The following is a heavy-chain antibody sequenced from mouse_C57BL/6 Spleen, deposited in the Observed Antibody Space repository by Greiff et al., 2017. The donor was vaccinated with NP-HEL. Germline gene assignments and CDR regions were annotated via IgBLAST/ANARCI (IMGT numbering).Heavy chain of an antibody. J-gene: IGHJ4*01. Sequence: VTLKVSGAELVRPGASVKLSCTASGFNIKDYYMHWVKQRPEQGLEWIGRIDPEDGDTEYAPKFQGKATMTADTSSNTAYLQLSSLTSEDTAVYYCTTDYGSSYGEAMDYWGQGTSVTVSS. CDR2: IDPEDGDT. CDR1: GFNIKDYY. CDR3: TTDYGSSYGEAMDY. D-gene: IGHD1-1*01. V-gene: IGHV14-1*01.